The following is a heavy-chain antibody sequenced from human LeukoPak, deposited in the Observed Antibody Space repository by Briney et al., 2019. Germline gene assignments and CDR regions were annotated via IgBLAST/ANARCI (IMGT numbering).Heavy chain of an antibody. CDR3: ARLPTGYPNWFDT. CDR2: IHYTGST. D-gene: IGHD5-18*01. V-gene: IGHV4-39*01. J-gene: IGHJ5*02. Sequence: SETLSLTCAVSGGSISSISSNNWAWIRQPPAKGLELIAAIHYTGSTYYNPSFMSRVTISVDTSKNQFSLKLNSLTATDMAVYYCARLPTGYPNWFDTWGQGILVTVSS. CDR1: GGSISSISSNN.